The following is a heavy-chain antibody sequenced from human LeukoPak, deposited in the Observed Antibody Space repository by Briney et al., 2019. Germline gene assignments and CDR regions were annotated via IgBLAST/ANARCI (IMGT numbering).Heavy chain of an antibody. CDR3: AKDGYCSGGSCYSSFDY. V-gene: IGHV3-23*01. D-gene: IGHD2-15*01. CDR2: ISGSGGST. Sequence: GGSLRLSCAASGFTFSSYAMSWVRQAPGKGLEWVSAISGSGGSTYYADSVKGRFTISRDNSKNTLYLQMNSLRAEDTAVYYCAKDGYCSGGSCYSSFDYWGQGTLVTVSS. CDR1: GFTFSSYA. J-gene: IGHJ4*02.